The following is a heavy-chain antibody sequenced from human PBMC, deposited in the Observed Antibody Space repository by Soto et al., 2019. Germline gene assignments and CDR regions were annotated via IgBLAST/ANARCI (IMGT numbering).Heavy chain of an antibody. Sequence: SVKVSCKASGGTFSSYAISWVRQAPGQGLEWMGGIIPIFGTANYAQKFQGRVTITADKSTSTAYMELSSLRSEDTAVYYCARALAYYDSSGYFADDYYGMDVWGQGTTGTVSS. CDR1: GGTFSSYA. CDR2: IIPIFGTA. CDR3: ARALAYYDSSGYFADDYYGMDV. D-gene: IGHD3-22*01. V-gene: IGHV1-69*06. J-gene: IGHJ6*02.